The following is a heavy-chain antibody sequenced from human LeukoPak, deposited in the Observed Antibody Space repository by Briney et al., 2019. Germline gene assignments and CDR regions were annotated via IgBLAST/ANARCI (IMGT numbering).Heavy chain of an antibody. J-gene: IGHJ4*02. D-gene: IGHD6-13*01. V-gene: IGHV3-23*01. CDR2: ISGSGTTT. Sequence: GGSLRLSCVASGFTFRNYAISWVRQAPGKGLEWVSAISGSGTTTYYADSVEGRFTISRDNAKNSLYLQMNSLRAEDTAVYYCARVEAAAGLFDYWGQGTLVTVSS. CDR1: GFTFRNYA. CDR3: ARVEAAAGLFDY.